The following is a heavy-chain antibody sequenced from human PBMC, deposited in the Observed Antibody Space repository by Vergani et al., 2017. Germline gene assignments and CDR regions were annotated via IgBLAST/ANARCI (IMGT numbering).Heavy chain of an antibody. Sequence: QLQLQESGPGLVKPSETLFLTCTVSGCSISSSSYYWGWIRQPPGKGLEWIGSIYYSGSTDYNPSLKSRVTISVDTSKNQFSLKLSSVTAADTAVYYCARPGSSEMVPFDYWGQGALVTVSS. V-gene: IGHV4-39*01. CDR1: GCSISSSSYY. J-gene: IGHJ4*02. D-gene: IGHD5-12*01. CDR2: IYYSGST. CDR3: ARPGSSEMVPFDY.